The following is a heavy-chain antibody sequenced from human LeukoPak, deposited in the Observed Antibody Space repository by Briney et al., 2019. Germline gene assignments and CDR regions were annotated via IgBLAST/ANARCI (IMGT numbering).Heavy chain of an antibody. J-gene: IGHJ4*02. CDR1: GYIFTAYY. CDR3: ARNYGDLDY. V-gene: IGHV1-2*06. Sequence: ASVKVSCKASGYIFTAYYIHWVRQAPGRGLEWVGRIHPSSGGTEYAQRFQGRVTVTRETSISTAYVELSRLTSDDTAVYYCARNYGDLDYWGQGTLVTVSS. CDR2: IHPSSGGT. D-gene: IGHD4-17*01.